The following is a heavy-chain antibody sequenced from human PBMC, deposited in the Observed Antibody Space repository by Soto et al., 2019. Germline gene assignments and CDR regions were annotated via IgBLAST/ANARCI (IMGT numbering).Heavy chain of an antibody. CDR2: TYYRSKWYY. J-gene: IGHJ6*02. Sequence: SQTLSLTCAISGDSVSSNSVVWNWIRQSPSRGLEWLGRTYYRSKWYYEYAESVKSRIAINPDTSKNQFSLQLNSVTPEDTAVYYCARDRPGYSSSWYYYYGMDVWGQGTTVTVSS. V-gene: IGHV6-1*01. CDR3: ARDRPGYSSSWYYYYGMDV. CDR1: GDSVSSNSVV. D-gene: IGHD6-13*01.